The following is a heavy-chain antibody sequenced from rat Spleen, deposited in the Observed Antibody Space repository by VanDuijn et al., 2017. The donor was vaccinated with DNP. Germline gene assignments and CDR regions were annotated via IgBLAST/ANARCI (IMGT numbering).Heavy chain of an antibody. Sequence: EVQLVESGGGLVQPGRSLKLSCAASGFTFSDYNMAWVRQAPKKGLEWVATIINDGSRTYYRESVKGRFTISRDNARSILYLQMDSLRSEETATYYCARVQLGYDALDAWGQGTSVTVSS. D-gene: IGHD5-1*01. CDR1: GFTFSDYN. CDR2: IINDGSRT. V-gene: IGHV5S10*01. CDR3: ARVQLGYDALDA. J-gene: IGHJ4*01.